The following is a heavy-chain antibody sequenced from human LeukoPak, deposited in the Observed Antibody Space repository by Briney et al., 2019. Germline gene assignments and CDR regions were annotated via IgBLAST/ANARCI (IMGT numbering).Heavy chain of an antibody. Sequence: GGSLRLSCAASGFTFSNYAMSWVRQAPGKGLEWVSAISGSDGNTYYADSVKGRFTISRDNSKNTLYLQLNSLRAEDTAVYYCARTLSRSSSTSCHGYWGQGTLVTVSS. CDR2: ISGSDGNT. V-gene: IGHV3-23*01. D-gene: IGHD2-2*01. J-gene: IGHJ4*02. CDR1: GFTFSNYA. CDR3: ARTLSRSSSTSCHGY.